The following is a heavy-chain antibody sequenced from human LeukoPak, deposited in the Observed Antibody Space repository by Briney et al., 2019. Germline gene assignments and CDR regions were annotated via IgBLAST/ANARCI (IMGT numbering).Heavy chain of an antibody. CDR2: IKEDGSEK. D-gene: IGHD6-13*01. J-gene: IGHJ4*02. V-gene: IGHV3-7*05. Sequence: GGSLRLSCAASGFXSSTYWINWVRQAPGKGLEWVANIKEDGSEKNYVDSVKGRFTISRDNAKNSLCLQMNSLRAEDTAVYYCVAAGGYWGQGALVTVSS. CDR3: VAAGGY. CDR1: GFXSSTYW.